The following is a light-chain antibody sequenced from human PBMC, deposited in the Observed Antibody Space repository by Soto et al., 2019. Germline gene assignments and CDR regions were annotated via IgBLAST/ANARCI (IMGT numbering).Light chain of an antibody. V-gene: IGKV3-20*01. CDR1: QSVSSSY. CDR3: LQYGSSPYT. J-gene: IGKJ2*01. CDR2: GAS. Sequence: EIVLTQSPGTLSLSPGERATLSCRASQSVSSSYLAWYQQKPCQAPRPLIYGASTRATGIPDMFSGSGSGTDCTLTISRLEPEDFAVYYCLQYGSSPYTFGQGTKLEIK.